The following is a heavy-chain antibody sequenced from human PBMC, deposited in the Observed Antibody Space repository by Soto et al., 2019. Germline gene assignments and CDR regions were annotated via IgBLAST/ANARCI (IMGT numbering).Heavy chain of an antibody. CDR3: ARGYSSSWYYYYYGMDV. J-gene: IGHJ6*02. CDR1: GFTFSSYA. D-gene: IGHD6-13*01. Sequence: QVQLVESGGGVVQPGRSLRLSCAASGFTFSSYAMHWVRQAPGKGLEWVAVISYDGSNKYYADSVKGRFTISRDNSKNTLYLQMNSLRAEDTAVYYCARGYSSSWYYYYYGMDVWGQGTTVTVSS. V-gene: IGHV3-30-3*01. CDR2: ISYDGSNK.